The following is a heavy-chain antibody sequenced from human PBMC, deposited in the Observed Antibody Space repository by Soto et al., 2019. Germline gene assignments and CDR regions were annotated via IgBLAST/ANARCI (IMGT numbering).Heavy chain of an antibody. CDR3: AREGRRSGYFNFDY. Sequence: SETLSLTCAVSGGSISSGGYSWSWIRQPPGKGLEWIGYMYHSGSTYYNPSLKSRVTISIDRSKNQFSLNLSSVTAADTAVYYCAREGRRSGYFNFDYWGQGTLVTVSS. D-gene: IGHD3-3*01. CDR2: MYHSGST. V-gene: IGHV4-30-2*01. J-gene: IGHJ4*02. CDR1: GGSISSGGYS.